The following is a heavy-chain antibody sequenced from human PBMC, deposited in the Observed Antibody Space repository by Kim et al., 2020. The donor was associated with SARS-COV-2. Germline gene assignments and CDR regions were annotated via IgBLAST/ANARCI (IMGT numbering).Heavy chain of an antibody. D-gene: IGHD2-2*02. CDR3: ARGRAGVVPAPVLGLGPHYDYFILDV. CDR1: GGSFSGYY. Sequence: SETLSLTCAVYGGSFSGYYLSWIRQPPGKGPEWIGEINHSGAISHNPSLKSRLTVSMDTSKNQFSLKLTSVTAADTAFYYCARGRAGVVPAPVLGLGPHYDYFILDVWGRGTAVTVAS. CDR2: INHSGAI. V-gene: IGHV4-34*01. J-gene: IGHJ6*02.